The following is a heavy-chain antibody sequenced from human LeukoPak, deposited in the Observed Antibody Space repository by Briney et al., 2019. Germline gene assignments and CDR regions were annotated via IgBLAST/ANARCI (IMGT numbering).Heavy chain of an antibody. CDR3: ARDNSVRDDAWWFNP. D-gene: IGHD5-24*01. CDR1: GYTFTGYW. J-gene: IGHJ5*02. Sequence: ASVKVSCKAFGYTFTGYWMHWVRQAPGQGPEWMGVISPSGGSTIYAQKFKGRVTLTRDMSTSTDYLELSSLRSEDTAVYYCARDNSVRDDAWWFNPWGQGTLVTVSS. V-gene: IGHV1-46*01. CDR2: ISPSGGST.